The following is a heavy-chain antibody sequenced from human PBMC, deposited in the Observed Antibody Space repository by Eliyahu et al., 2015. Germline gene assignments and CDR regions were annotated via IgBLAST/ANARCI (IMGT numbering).Heavy chain of an antibody. CDR3: TRQSISAQWLGLDY. D-gene: IGHD6-19*01. V-gene: IGHV3-73*01. Sequence: EVQLVESGGGLVQPGGSLKLSCAASGFTFXXSAMHWXRQASGKGLEWVGRIRSKANSYATAYAASVKGRFTISRDDSKNTAYLQMNSLKTEDTAVYYCTRQSISAQWLGLDYWGQGTLVTVSS. CDR1: GFTFXXSA. CDR2: IRSKANSYAT. J-gene: IGHJ4*02.